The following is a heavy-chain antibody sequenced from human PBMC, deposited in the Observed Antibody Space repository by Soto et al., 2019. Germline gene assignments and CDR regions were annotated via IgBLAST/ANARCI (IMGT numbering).Heavy chain of an antibody. CDR1: GGSISSRGSMSGRSFY. V-gene: IGHV4-39*01. CDR3: ARRPYYYDSPGPPR. D-gene: IGHD3-9*01. CDR2: IYYRGST. Sequence: SETLSLTCTVSGGSISSRGSMSGRSFYWGWMRQPPGKGLEWIGSIYYRGSTYYNPSLQSRVTISVDTSKNQFSLNLSSVTAADTAVYYCARRPYYYDSPGPPRWGQGMLVTVSS. J-gene: IGHJ4*02.